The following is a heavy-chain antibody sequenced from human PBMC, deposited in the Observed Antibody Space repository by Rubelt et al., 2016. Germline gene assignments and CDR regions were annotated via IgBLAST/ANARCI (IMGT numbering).Heavy chain of an antibody. CDR3: ASGRVALDY. D-gene: IGHD1-26*01. J-gene: IGHJ4*02. CDR1: GYTFSNYG. V-gene: IGHV1-18*01. Sequence: QVQLVQSGAEVKKPGASVKVSCKASGYTFSNYGVTWVRQAPGQGLEWMGWVSAYNGNTNYVQKLQGRLTMTTDTSTKPAYMELRSLRPDDTAGYDCASGRVALDYWGQGTLVTVS. CDR2: VSAYNGNT.